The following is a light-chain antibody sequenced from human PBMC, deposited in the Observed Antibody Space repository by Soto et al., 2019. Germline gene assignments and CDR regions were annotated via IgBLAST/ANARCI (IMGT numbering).Light chain of an antibody. Sequence: QSVLTQPPSVSGAPGQRVTISCTGSSSNIGAGCDVHWYQQRPGTAPKLLIFGNINRPSGVPDRFSGSESGTSATLAITGLQAEDEGDYYCQSYDSTLSARYVFGTGTKVTVL. CDR1: SSNIGAGCD. CDR3: QSYDSTLSARYV. J-gene: IGLJ1*01. V-gene: IGLV1-40*01. CDR2: GNI.